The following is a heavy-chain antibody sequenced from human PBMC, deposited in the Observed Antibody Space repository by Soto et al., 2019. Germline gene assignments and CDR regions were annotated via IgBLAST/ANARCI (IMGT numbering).Heavy chain of an antibody. Sequence: SETLSLTCAVYGGSLSGYSWGGFRQPPGKGLEWIGEINHSGSTNYNPSLKSRVTISVDTSKNQFSLKLSSVTAADTAVYYCATGPTEYCSSTSCPFDYWGQGTLVTVSS. CDR2: INHSGST. V-gene: IGHV4-34*01. CDR3: ATGPTEYCSSTSCPFDY. J-gene: IGHJ4*02. D-gene: IGHD2-2*01. CDR1: GGSLSGYS.